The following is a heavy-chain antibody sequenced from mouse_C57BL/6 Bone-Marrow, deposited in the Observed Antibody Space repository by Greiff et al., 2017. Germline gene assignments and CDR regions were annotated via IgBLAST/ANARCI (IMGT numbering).Heavy chain of an antibody. D-gene: IGHD2-3*01. CDR3: TTDGCYAMDY. V-gene: IGHV14-4*01. CDR2: IDPENGDT. J-gene: IGHJ4*01. CDR1: GFNIKDDY. Sequence: DVQLQESGAELVRPGASVKLSCTASGFNIKDDYMHWVKQRPEQGLEWIGWIDPENGDTEYASKFQGKATITVDTSSNTAYLQLSSLTSEDTAVYYCTTDGCYAMDYWGQGTSVTVSS.